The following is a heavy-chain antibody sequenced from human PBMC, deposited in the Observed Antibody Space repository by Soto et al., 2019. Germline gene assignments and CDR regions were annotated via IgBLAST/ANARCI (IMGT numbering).Heavy chain of an antibody. J-gene: IGHJ5*02. D-gene: IGHD3-3*01. Sequence: GGSLRLSCAASGFTFSNAWMSWVRQAPGKGLEWVGRIKSKTDGGTTDYAAPVKGRFTISRDDSKNTLYLQMNSLKTEDTTVYYCTTDWPPRITIFGVGHPWGQGTLVTVSS. CDR1: GFTFSNAW. V-gene: IGHV3-15*01. CDR3: TTDWPPRITIFGVGHP. CDR2: IKSKTDGGTT.